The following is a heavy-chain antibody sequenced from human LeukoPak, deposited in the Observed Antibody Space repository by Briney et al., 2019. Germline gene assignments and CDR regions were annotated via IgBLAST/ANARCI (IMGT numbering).Heavy chain of an antibody. V-gene: IGHV7-4-1*02. D-gene: IGHD6-19*01. CDR1: GYTFTSYA. J-gene: IGHJ5*02. CDR2: INTNTGNP. Sequence: ASVKVSCKASGYTFTSYAMNWVRQAPGQGPEWMGWINTNTGNPTYAQGFTGRFVFSLDTSVSTAYLQISSLKAEDTAVYYCARDLILVAGTVFDPWGQGTLVTVSS. CDR3: ARDLILVAGTVFDP.